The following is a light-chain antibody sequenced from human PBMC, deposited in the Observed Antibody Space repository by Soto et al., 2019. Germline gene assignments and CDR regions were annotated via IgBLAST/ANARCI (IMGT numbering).Light chain of an antibody. CDR2: AAY. V-gene: IGKV1-27*01. Sequence: DIQMTQAPSSLSASVGDRVTITCRARQDISTYLAWYQQKPGKVPKLLLSAAYTLQSGVPPRFSGSGSGTDFTRTISSLQPEDVATYYCQKYDNAPLTFGGGTKVEIK. CDR3: QKYDNAPLT. CDR1: QDISTY. J-gene: IGKJ4*01.